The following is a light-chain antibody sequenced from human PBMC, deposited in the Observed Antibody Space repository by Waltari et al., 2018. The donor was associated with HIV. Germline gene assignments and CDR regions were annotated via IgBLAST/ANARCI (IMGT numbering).Light chain of an antibody. J-gene: IGLJ2*01. CDR3: QSSDSTLSGSV. V-gene: IGLV1-40*01. CDR1: RSNIGTHE. Sequence: QSVLTQPPSVSGAPGQRVTLSCTGSRSNIGTHEVHWYQQLPGTAPRLLIYNTNSRPSGVPDRFSGSKSGNSASLAINGLQAEDEADYYCQSSDSTLSGSVFGGGTKLTVL. CDR2: NTN.